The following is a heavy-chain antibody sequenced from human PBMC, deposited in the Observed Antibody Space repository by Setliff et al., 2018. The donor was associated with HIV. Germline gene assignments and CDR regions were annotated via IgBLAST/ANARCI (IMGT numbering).Heavy chain of an antibody. V-gene: IGHV4-59*08. CDR2: IYYRGST. J-gene: IGHJ3*02. Sequence: TSETLSLTCTVSGGSISGYYWSWIRQPPGKGLEWIGYIYYRGSTDYNPSLKSRVTISIDTSKNQFSLRLSSVTAADTAVYYCARHSPNVGVRGDAFDIWGQGTVVTVSS. D-gene: IGHD2-8*01. CDR3: ARHSPNVGVRGDAFDI. CDR1: GGSISGYY.